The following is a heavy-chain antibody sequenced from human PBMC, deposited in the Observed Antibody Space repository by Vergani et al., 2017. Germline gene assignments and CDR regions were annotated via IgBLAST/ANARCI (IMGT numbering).Heavy chain of an antibody. J-gene: IGHJ4*02. CDR3: AIVTNYYDISGYYLVY. CDR2: FDPEHGEV. V-gene: IGHV1-24*01. Sequence: QVQLVQSGSEVRKPGASVKVSCQVSGYSLTELTIHWVRQAPGKGLEWMGGFDPEHGEVTFAHHIQGRVTMTEDRSTDTAYMELSSLRPEDTALYYCAIVTNYYDISGYYLVYLGQPALVTVSS. CDR1: GYSLTELT. D-gene: IGHD3-22*01.